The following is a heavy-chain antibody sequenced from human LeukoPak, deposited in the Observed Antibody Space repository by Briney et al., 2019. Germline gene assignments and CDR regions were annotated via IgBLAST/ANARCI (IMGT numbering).Heavy chain of an antibody. CDR1: GGSISSYY. D-gene: IGHD2-2*01. J-gene: IGHJ4*02. Sequence: SETLSLTCTVSGGSISSYYWSWIRQPPGKGLEWIGYIYHSGSTYYNPSLKSRVTISVDRSKNQFSLKLSSVTAADTAVYYCARGSLDCSSTSCYPDWGQGTLVTVSS. V-gene: IGHV4-59*12. CDR2: IYHSGST. CDR3: ARGSLDCSSTSCYPD.